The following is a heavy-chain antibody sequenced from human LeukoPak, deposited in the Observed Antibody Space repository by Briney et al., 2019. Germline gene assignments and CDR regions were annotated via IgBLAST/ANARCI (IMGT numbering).Heavy chain of an antibody. CDR3: SRDSAYCGGDCYSDY. V-gene: IGHV3-21*06. D-gene: IGHD2-21*02. CDR2: ISSSSTTFI. Sequence: EAGGSLRLSCAASGFTFSSFTMKWVRQAPGKGLEWVSSISSSSTTFIYYADSVKGRFTISRDNAKNLLYLQMNSLRAEDTAIYYCSRDSAYCGGDCYSDYWGKGTLVTVSS. CDR1: GFTFSSFT. J-gene: IGHJ4*02.